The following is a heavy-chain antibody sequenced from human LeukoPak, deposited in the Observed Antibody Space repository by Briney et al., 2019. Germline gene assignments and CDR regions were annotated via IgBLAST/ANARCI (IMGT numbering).Heavy chain of an antibody. CDR1: GFTFSSYE. CDR3: ARVRQQLVHDAFDI. Sequence: GGSLRLSCAASGFTFSSYEMNWVRQAPGKGLEWVAVIWYDGSNKYYADSVKGRFTISRDNSKNTLCLQMNSLRAEDTAVYYCARVRQQLVHDAFDIWGQGTMVTVSS. D-gene: IGHD6-13*01. J-gene: IGHJ3*02. CDR2: IWYDGSNK. V-gene: IGHV3-33*08.